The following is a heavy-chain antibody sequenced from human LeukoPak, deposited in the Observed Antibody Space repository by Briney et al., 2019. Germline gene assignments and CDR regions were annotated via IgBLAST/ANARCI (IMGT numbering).Heavy chain of an antibody. J-gene: IGHJ3*02. D-gene: IGHD3-9*01. CDR1: GFTFSSYA. CDR2: ISGSGGST. Sequence: PGGSLRLSCAASGFTFSSYAMSWVRQAPGKGLEWVSAISGSGGSTYYADSVKGRFTISRDNSKNTLYLQMNSLRAEDTAVYYCAKDLYYDILTGRDAFDIWGQGTMVTVSS. CDR3: AKDLYYDILTGRDAFDI. V-gene: IGHV3-23*01.